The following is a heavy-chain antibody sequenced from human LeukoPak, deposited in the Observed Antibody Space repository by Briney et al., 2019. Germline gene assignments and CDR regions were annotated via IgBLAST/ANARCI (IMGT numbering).Heavy chain of an antibody. CDR3: ARPAYSSSWYDAFDI. Sequence: GGSLRLSCAASGFTFSDYWMHWVRQAPGKGLVWVSRVNRDGRSTSYADSVKGRFTISRDNAKNTLYLQMNSLRAEDTAVYYCARPAYSSSWYDAFDIWGQGTMVTVSS. CDR2: VNRDGRST. D-gene: IGHD6-13*01. CDR1: GFTFSDYW. J-gene: IGHJ3*02. V-gene: IGHV3-74*01.